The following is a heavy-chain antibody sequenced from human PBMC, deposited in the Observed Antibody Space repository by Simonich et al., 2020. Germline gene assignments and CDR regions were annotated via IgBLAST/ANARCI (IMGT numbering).Heavy chain of an antibody. V-gene: IGHV3-48*03. D-gene: IGHD6-6*01. J-gene: IGHJ6*02. CDR3: ARDFRLQLVEIGTYYYYGMDV. CDR2: ISSSGISR. Sequence: EVQLVESGGGLVQPGGSLRLSGAASGFTFSSYEMNWVRQAPGKGLEWVSYISSSGISRYYADSVKGRLTISRDKAKNSLYLQMNSLRAEDTAVYYCARDFRLQLVEIGTYYYYGMDVWGQGTTVTVSS. CDR1: GFTFSSYE.